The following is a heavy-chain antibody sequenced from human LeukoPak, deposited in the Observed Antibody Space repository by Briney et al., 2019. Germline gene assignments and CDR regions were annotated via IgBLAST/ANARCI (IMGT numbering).Heavy chain of an antibody. J-gene: IGHJ4*02. D-gene: IGHD3-10*02. Sequence: GGSLRLSCAASGFTFDDYGMSWVRQAPGKGLEWVSGINWNGGSTGYADSVKGRFTISRDNAKNSLYLQMNSLRAEDTALYYCARDARAVFGELSRNYYFDYWGQGTLVTVSS. CDR2: INWNGGST. CDR3: ARDARAVFGELSRNYYFDY. V-gene: IGHV3-20*04. CDR1: GFTFDDYG.